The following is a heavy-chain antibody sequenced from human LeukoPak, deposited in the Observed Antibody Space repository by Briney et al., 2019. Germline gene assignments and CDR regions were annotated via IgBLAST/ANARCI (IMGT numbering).Heavy chain of an antibody. J-gene: IGHJ6*02. Sequence: ASVKVSCEASGYTFTGYYMHWVRQAPGQGLEWMGWINPNSGGTNYAQKFQGRVTMTRDTSISTAYMELSRLRSDDTAVYYCARDRIAAAAEYGMDVWGQGTTVTVSS. CDR3: ARDRIAAAAEYGMDV. CDR1: GYTFTGYY. CDR2: INPNSGGT. V-gene: IGHV1-2*02. D-gene: IGHD6-13*01.